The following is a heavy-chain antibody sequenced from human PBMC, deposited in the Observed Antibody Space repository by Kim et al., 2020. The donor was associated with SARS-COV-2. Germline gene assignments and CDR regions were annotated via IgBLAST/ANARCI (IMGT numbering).Heavy chain of an antibody. V-gene: IGHV3-23*01. D-gene: IGHD4-17*01. CDR2: ISGGGGST. CDR3: AKELRQTTQSSGVDLFDY. Sequence: GGSLRLSCVASGFTFTSYAMNWVRQAPGKGLEWVSGISGGGGSTYYADSVKGRFTISRDSSKNMVYLQMNMLRAEDTAVYYCAKELRQTTQSSGVDLFDYCGRETLVTVSS. CDR1: GFTFTSYA. J-gene: IGHJ4*02.